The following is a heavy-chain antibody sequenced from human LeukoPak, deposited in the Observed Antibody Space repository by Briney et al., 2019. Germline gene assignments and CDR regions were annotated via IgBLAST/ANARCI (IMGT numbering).Heavy chain of an antibody. CDR1: GYSVSSGFF. CDR3: TRGVALSDHGIIDS. V-gene: IGHV4-38-2*01. D-gene: IGHD1-1*01. J-gene: IGHJ4*02. Sequence: SETLSLTCAVSGYSVSSGFFWGWIRPPPGKGLEWIATIYHNGITHYNPSLKSRVTISVDTSKNQFSLKMSSVTASDTAVYYCTRGVALSDHGIIDSWGQGTLATVSS. CDR2: IYHNGIT.